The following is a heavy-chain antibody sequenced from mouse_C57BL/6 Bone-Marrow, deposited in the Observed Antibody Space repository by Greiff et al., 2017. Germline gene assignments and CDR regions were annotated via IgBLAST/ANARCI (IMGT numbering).Heavy chain of an antibody. V-gene: IGHV5-15*01. CDR3: ERLRRGNFDY. CDR1: GFTFSDYG. Sequence: EVKLVESGGGLVQPGGSLKLSCAASGFTFSDYGMAWVRQAPRKGPEWVAFISNLAYSIYYADTVTGRFTISRENAKNPLYLEMSSRRSEDTAMYDCERLRRGNFDYWGQGTTLTVSS. CDR2: ISNLAYSI. J-gene: IGHJ2*01.